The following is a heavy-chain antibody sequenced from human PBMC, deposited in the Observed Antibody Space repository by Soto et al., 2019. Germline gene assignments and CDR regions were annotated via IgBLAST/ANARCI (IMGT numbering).Heavy chain of an antibody. CDR3: TRATLRCSGGSCYSADA. CDR2: IRSNRYGATT. V-gene: IGHV3-49*04. Sequence: SLRLSCATSGFTFRDHGMSWVRQAPGKGLDWVGFIRSNRYGATTEYAASVKGRFFISRDDSKSIASLQMRNLETEDTAVYYCTRATLRCSGGSCYSADAWGQGTMVTV. CDR1: GFTFRDHG. D-gene: IGHD2-15*01. J-gene: IGHJ4*02.